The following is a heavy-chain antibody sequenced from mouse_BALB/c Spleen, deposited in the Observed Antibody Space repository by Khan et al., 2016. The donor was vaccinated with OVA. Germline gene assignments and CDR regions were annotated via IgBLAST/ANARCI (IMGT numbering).Heavy chain of an antibody. V-gene: IGHV2-9*02. CDR1: WFSLTSYG. CDR3: ASLEDI. J-gene: IGHJ2*01. CDR2: IWAGGST. D-gene: IGHD1-3*01. Sequence: VQLKQSGPCLVAPSQSLSITCTVSWFSLTSYGLHWVRQPPGKGLEWLGVIWAGGSTNYNSALISRLSISKDNSKSQAFLKRNSVQTDDTAICYYASLEDIWGQGTTLTVSS.